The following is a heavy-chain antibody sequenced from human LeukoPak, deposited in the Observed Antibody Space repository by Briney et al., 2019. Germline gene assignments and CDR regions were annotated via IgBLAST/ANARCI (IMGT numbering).Heavy chain of an antibody. CDR2: ISYDGSNK. V-gene: IGHV3-30*18. CDR3: AKSGGFVVVTATGS. CDR1: GFTFSSYG. D-gene: IGHD2-21*02. J-gene: IGHJ4*02. Sequence: PGGSLRLSCAASGFTFSSYGMHWVRQAPGKGLEWVAVISYDGSNKYYADSVKGRFTISRDNSKNTLYLQMNSLRAEDTAVYYCAKSGGFVVVTATGSWGQGTLVTVSS.